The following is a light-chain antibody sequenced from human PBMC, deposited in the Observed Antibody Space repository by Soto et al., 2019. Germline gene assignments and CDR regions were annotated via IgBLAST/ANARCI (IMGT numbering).Light chain of an antibody. J-gene: IGLJ1*01. CDR2: DVS. CDR3: SSYTSSSTYV. Sequence: QSALTQPASVAGSPGQSITISCTGPNSDVGGYNYVSWYQQHPGKAPQLMISDVSNRPSGVSNRFSGSKSGNTASLTISGLQAEDEADYYCSSYTSSSTYVFGTGTKLTVL. CDR1: NSDVGGYNY. V-gene: IGLV2-14*01.